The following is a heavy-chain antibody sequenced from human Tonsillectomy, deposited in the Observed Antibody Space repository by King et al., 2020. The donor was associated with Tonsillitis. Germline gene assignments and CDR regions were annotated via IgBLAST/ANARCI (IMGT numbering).Heavy chain of an antibody. CDR3: ARIVVITFGGVLVGNWFDS. J-gene: IGHJ5*01. V-gene: IGHV5-10-1*01. Sequence: QLVQSGAEVKKPGESLRISCKGSGYIYTTYWIIWVRQMPGKGLEWMGRINPSDSYTDYNPSFEGHVTISADKSISTAYLQWSSLKASDTAMYYCARIVVITFGGVLVGNWFDSWGQGSLVTVSS. CDR1: GYIYTTYW. D-gene: IGHD3-16*02. CDR2: INPSDSYT.